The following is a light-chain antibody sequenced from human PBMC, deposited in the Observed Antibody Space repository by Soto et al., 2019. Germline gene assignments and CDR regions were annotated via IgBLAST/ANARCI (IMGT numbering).Light chain of an antibody. CDR2: GAS. V-gene: IGKV3-20*01. CDR3: QQYSSTFWT. CDR1: QSISSSY. J-gene: IGKJ1*01. Sequence: EIELTQSPGTLSLSPGERTTLSCRASQSISSSYLAWYQQKPGQAPRLLVYGASSRATGIPDRFSGSGSGTDFTLTISRLEPEDFALYYCQQYSSTFWTFGQGTTVEIK.